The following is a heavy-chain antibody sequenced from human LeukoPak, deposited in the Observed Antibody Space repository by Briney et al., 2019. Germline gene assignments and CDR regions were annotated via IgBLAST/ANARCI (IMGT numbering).Heavy chain of an antibody. Sequence: SETLSLTCTVSGGSISRYYWSWIRQPPGKGLEWIGYLSDVGTNDYNPSLKGRVTISRDTSKNQFSLRLSSVTAADAAVYHCARDKAPGGKRWFDPWGQGALVIVSS. CDR2: LSDVGTN. D-gene: IGHD4-23*01. J-gene: IGHJ5*02. CDR1: GGSISRYY. CDR3: ARDKAPGGKRWFDP. V-gene: IGHV4-59*01.